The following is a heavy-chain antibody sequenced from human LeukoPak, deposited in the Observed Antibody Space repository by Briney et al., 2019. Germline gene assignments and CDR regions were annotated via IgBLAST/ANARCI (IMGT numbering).Heavy chain of an antibody. CDR2: ISAYNGNT. Sequence: ASVKVSCKASGYTFTSYGISWVRQAPGQGLEWMGWISAYNGNTNYAQKLQGRVTMTTDTSTSTAYMELRSLRSDDTAVHYCARDTSSSWHDYFDYWGQGTLVTVSS. CDR3: ARDTSSSWHDYFDY. J-gene: IGHJ4*02. D-gene: IGHD6-13*01. CDR1: GYTFTSYG. V-gene: IGHV1-18*04.